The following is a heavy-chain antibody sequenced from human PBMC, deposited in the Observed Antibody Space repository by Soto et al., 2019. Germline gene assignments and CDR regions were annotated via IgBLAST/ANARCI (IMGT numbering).Heavy chain of an antibody. CDR1: GDSISNSRW. CDR2: IFHSGDT. D-gene: IGHD6-19*01. J-gene: IGHJ3*01. Sequence: QVQLPESGPGLVKPSGTLSLTCAVSGDSISNSRWWTWVRQPPGKGLEWIGDIFHSGDTNYNPSLKSRVFISVDKSQNQFSLKVSSVTAADTAVYYCAYSTGWYRHDVCGQGTLVTVSS. V-gene: IGHV4-4*02. CDR3: AYSTGWYRHDV.